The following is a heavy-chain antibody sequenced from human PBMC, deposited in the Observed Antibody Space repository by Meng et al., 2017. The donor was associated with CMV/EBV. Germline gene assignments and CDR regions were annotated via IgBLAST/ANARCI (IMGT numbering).Heavy chain of an antibody. Sequence: GESLKISCAASGFTFSNAWMSWVRQAPGKGLEWVGRIKIKTDGGTTDYAAPVKGRFTISRDDSKNTLYLQMNSLKTEDTAVYYCTTAEGGSKGDYYYYYGMDVWGQGTTVTVSS. CDR1: GFTFSNAW. CDR2: IKIKTDGGTT. CDR3: TTAEGGSKGDYYYYYGMDV. V-gene: IGHV3-15*01. D-gene: IGHD4-11*01. J-gene: IGHJ6*02.